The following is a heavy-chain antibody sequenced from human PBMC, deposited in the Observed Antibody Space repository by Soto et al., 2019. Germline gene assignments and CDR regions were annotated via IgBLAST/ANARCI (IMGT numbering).Heavy chain of an antibody. Sequence: QVQLVQSGAEVKKPGASVKVSCKASGYTFTSHYMHWVRQAPGQGLEWMGIISPSGGSTSYPQKCQGRGTMTRDTSTSTVYMELNSLRSEDTAVYFCARDGVPGTYYFDYWGQGTLVTVSS. CDR3: ARDGVPGTYYFDY. CDR1: GYTFTSHY. J-gene: IGHJ4*02. CDR2: ISPSGGST. D-gene: IGHD6-19*01. V-gene: IGHV1-46*01.